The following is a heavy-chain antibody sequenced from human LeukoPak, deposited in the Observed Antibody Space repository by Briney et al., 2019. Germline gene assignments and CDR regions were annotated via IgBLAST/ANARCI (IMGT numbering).Heavy chain of an antibody. D-gene: IGHD1-26*01. J-gene: IGHJ6*02. CDR3: ARRLGATLDYGMDV. Sequence: PGGSLRLSCAASGFTFSSYSMNWVRQAPGKGLEWVSSISSSSSYIYYADSVKGRFTISRANAKNSLYLQMNSLRAEDTAVYYCARRLGATLDYGMDVWGQGTTVTVSS. CDR2: ISSSSSYI. V-gene: IGHV3-21*01. CDR1: GFTFSSYS.